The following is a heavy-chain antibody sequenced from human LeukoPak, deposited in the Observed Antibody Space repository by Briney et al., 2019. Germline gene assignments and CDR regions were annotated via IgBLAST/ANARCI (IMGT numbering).Heavy chain of an antibody. J-gene: IGHJ6*03. D-gene: IGHD1-26*01. Sequence: ASVKVSCKSSAYTFTIYGISWVRQAPGQGLEWMGWISGSNGNTKSAQSLQGRVTMTTDTSTSTAYMELRSLRSDGTAVYYCARGTVSGADYYYMDVWGTGTTVTVSS. CDR2: ISGSNGNT. CDR1: AYTFTIYG. V-gene: IGHV1-18*01. CDR3: ARGTVSGADYYYMDV.